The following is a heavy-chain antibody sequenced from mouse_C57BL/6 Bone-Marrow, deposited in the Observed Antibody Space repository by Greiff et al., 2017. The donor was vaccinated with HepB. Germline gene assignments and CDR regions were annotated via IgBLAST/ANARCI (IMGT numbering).Heavy chain of an antibody. CDR1: GFNIKDDY. Sequence: EVQLQQSGAELVRPGASVKLSCTASGFNIKDDYMHWVKQRPEQGLEWIGWIDPENGDTEYASKFQGKATITADTSSNTSYLQLSSLTSEDTAVYCCTPLPTGDYWGQGTTLTVSS. CDR3: TPLPTGDY. J-gene: IGHJ2*01. CDR2: IDPENGDT. V-gene: IGHV14-4*01.